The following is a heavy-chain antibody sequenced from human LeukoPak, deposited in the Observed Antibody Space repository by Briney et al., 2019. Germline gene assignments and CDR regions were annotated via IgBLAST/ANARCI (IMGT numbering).Heavy chain of an antibody. CDR2: ISSSSSYT. J-gene: IGHJ6*04. CDR1: GFTFTGYY. Sequence: GGSLRLSCAASGFTFTGYYMSWVRQAPGQGLEWVSYISSSSSYTNYAHSVKGRFTISRDNAKNSLYLQMNSLRAEDTAVYYCARDGYGSGSGYYGMDVWGKGTTVTVSS. CDR3: ARDGYGSGSGYYGMDV. V-gene: IGHV3-11*06. D-gene: IGHD3-10*01.